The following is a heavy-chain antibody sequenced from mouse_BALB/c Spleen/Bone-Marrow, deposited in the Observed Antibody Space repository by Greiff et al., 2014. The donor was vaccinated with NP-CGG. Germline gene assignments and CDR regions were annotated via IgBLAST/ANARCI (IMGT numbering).Heavy chain of an antibody. V-gene: IGHV3-1*02. CDR3: ARFAGTPYTMDY. CDR1: GYSITSDYS. Sequence: VQLQQSGPDLVKPSQSLPLTCTVTGYSITSDYSWHWIRQFPGNKLEWMGYIHYSGTTVYNPSLKSRISITRDTSNNQFFLQLNSVTTEDTATYYCARFAGTPYTMDYWGQGTSVTVSS. J-gene: IGHJ4*01. D-gene: IGHD4-1*01. CDR2: IHYSGTT.